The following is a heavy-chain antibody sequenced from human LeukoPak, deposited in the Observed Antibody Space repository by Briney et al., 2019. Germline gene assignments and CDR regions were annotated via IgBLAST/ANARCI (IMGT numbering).Heavy chain of an antibody. CDR3: ARDFGRYYGSGSYSRYYYYGMDV. CDR2: ISSSSNTI. J-gene: IGHJ6*02. V-gene: IGHV3-48*04. CDR1: GFTFSSYS. Sequence: GGSLRLSCAASGFTFSSYSVNWVRQAPGRGLEWVSYISSSSNTIYYADSVKGRFTISRDNAKNSLYLQMNSLRAEDTAVYYCARDFGRYYGSGSYSRYYYYGMDVWGQGTTVTVSS. D-gene: IGHD3-10*01.